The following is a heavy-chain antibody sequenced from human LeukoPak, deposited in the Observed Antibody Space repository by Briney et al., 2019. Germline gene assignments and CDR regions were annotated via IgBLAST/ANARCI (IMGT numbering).Heavy chain of an antibody. J-gene: IGHJ4*02. CDR1: TFSSYP. D-gene: IGHD2-2*01. CDR2: IFYSGST. Sequence: TFSSYPMSWVRQPPGKGLEWLGSIFYSGSTYYNPSLKSRVTISVDTSKNQFSLNLYSVTAADTATYYCARRGITYAYWGQGTLVTVSS. CDR3: ARRGITYAY. V-gene: IGHV4-39*01.